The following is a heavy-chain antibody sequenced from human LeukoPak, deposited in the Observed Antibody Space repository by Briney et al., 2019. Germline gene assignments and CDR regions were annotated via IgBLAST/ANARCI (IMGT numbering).Heavy chain of an antibody. D-gene: IGHD3-10*01. V-gene: IGHV3-23*01. CDR3: AKDSTKLLWFGEFDY. CDR1: GFTFSSYA. CDR2: ISGSGGST. Sequence: GGSLRLSCAASGFTFSSYAMSWVRQAPGKGLEWVSAISGSGGSTYYADSVKGRFTISRDNSKNTLYLQMNSLRAEGTAVYYCAKDSTKLLWFGEFDYWGQGTLVTVSS. J-gene: IGHJ4*02.